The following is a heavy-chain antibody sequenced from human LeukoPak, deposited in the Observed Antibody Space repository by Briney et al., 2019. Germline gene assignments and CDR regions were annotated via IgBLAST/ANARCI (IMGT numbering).Heavy chain of an antibody. D-gene: IGHD6-19*01. Sequence: SETLSLTCTVSGGSISSGGYYWSWIRQHPGKGLEWIGYIYYSGSTYYNPSLKSRVTISVDTSKNQFSLKLSSVTAADTAVYYCARGSYSRGWYFDYWGQGTLVTVSS. CDR3: ARGSYSRGWYFDY. CDR2: IYYSGST. CDR1: GGSISSGGYY. V-gene: IGHV4-31*03. J-gene: IGHJ4*02.